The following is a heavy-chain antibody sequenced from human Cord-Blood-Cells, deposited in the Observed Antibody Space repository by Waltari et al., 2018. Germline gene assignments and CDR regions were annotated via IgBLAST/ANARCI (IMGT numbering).Heavy chain of an antibody. J-gene: IGHJ6*02. CDR2: MNPNSGNT. CDR3: ARGRTPYYYDSSGYYYYYYGMDV. CDR1: GYTFTSYD. Sequence: QVQLVQSGAEVKKPGASVKVSCKASGYTFTSYDINWVRQATGQGLEWMGWMNPNSGNTGYAQKFQGRVTMTRNTSISTAYMERSSLRSEETAVYYCARGRTPYYYDSSGYYYYYYGMDVWGQGTTVTVSS. V-gene: IGHV1-8*01. D-gene: IGHD3-22*01.